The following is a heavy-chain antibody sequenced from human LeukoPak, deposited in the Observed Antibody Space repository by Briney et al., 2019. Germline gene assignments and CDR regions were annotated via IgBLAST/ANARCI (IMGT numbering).Heavy chain of an antibody. J-gene: IGHJ4*02. D-gene: IGHD3-22*01. Sequence: SETLSLTCTVSGGPISSGDYYWSWIRQPPGKGLEWIGYIYYSGSTYYNPSLKSRVTISVDTSKNQFSQKLSSVTAADTAVYYCGRDLRRYDSSDALDYWGQGTLVTVSS. CDR2: IYYSGST. V-gene: IGHV4-30-4*01. CDR1: GGPISSGDYY. CDR3: GRDLRRYDSSDALDY.